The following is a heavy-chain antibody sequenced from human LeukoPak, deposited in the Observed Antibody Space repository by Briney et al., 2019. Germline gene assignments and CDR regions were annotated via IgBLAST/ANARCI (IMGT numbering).Heavy chain of an antibody. J-gene: IGHJ4*02. CDR1: GGSISSGSYY. CDR3: ARGTYYYDSSGYYIDC. V-gene: IGHV4-61*01. D-gene: IGHD3-22*01. Sequence: SETLSLTCTVSGGSISSGSYYWSWIRQPPGKGLEWIGYIFYSGSTNYNPSLRSRVTISEDTSKNQFSLKLRSVTAADTAVYYCARGTYYYDSSGYYIDCWGQGTLVTVSS. CDR2: IFYSGST.